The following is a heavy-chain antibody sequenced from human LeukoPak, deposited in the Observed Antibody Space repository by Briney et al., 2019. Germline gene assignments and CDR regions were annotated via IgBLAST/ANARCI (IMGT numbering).Heavy chain of an antibody. CDR2: IYPTGST. V-gene: IGHV4-38-2*02. D-gene: IGHD3-22*01. Sequence: SETLSLTCTVSGYSISSGYYWGWIRQPPGKGLEWIGNIYPTGSTYYNPSLKSRVTISVDTSKNQFSLKLSSVTAADTAVYYCARMTGDYYDSSGYYYDYWGQGTLVTVSS. CDR1: GYSISSGYY. CDR3: ARMTGDYYDSSGYYYDY. J-gene: IGHJ4*02.